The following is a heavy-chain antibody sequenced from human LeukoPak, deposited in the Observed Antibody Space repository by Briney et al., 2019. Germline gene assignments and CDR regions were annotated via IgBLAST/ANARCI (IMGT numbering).Heavy chain of an antibody. CDR2: IFHSGST. J-gene: IGHJ3*02. V-gene: IGHV4-59*01. Sequence: SETLSLTCSVSGGSISSNYWSWIRQPPGQGLEWSGYIFHSGSTNYNPSLKSRVTISVDTPKNQISLKLSSVTTADTAVYYCARDCGGGSCYSRGFDIWGQGTMVTVSS. CDR1: GGSISSNY. CDR3: ARDCGGGSCYSRGFDI. D-gene: IGHD2-15*01.